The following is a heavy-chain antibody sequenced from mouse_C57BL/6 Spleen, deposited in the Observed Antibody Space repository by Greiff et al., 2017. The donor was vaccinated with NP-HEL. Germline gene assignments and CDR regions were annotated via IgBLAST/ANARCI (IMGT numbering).Heavy chain of an antibody. V-gene: IGHV2-2*01. CDR1: GFSLTSYG. Sequence: QVQLQQSGPGLVQPSQSLSITCTVSGFSLTSYGVHWVRQSPGKGLEWLGVIWSGGSTDYNAAFISRLSISKDNSKSQVFFKMNSLQADDTAIYYCARIYYDYPYAMDYWGQGTSVTVSS. D-gene: IGHD2-4*01. CDR2: IWSGGST. CDR3: ARIYYDYPYAMDY. J-gene: IGHJ4*01.